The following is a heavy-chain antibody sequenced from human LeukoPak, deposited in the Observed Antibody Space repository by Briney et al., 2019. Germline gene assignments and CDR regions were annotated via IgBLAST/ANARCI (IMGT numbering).Heavy chain of an antibody. D-gene: IGHD3-22*01. Sequence: ASVKVSCKASGYTFTSYYMHWVRQAPGHGLEGMGIINPSGGSTSYAQKFQGRVTMTRDMSTSTVYMELSSLRSEDTAVYYCARDGDYYDSSGYTDYWGQGTLVTVSS. J-gene: IGHJ4*02. V-gene: IGHV1-46*01. CDR1: GYTFTSYY. CDR3: ARDGDYYDSSGYTDY. CDR2: INPSGGST.